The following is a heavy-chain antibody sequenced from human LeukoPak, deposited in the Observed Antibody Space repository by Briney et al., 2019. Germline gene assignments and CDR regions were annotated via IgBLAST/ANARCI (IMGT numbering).Heavy chain of an antibody. CDR1: GFTFSSYA. CDR3: AKGSWVGGSGIPGDWFDP. Sequence: GGSLRLSCAASGFTFSSYAMSWVRQAPGKGLEWVSAISGSGGSTYYADSVKGRFTISRDNSKNTLYLQMNSLRAEDTAVYYCAKGSWVGGSGIPGDWFDPWGQGTLVTVSS. D-gene: IGHD3-10*01. CDR2: ISGSGGST. J-gene: IGHJ5*02. V-gene: IGHV3-23*01.